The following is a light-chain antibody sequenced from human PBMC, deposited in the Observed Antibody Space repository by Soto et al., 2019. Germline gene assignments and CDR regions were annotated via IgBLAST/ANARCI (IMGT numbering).Light chain of an antibody. V-gene: IGKV3-15*01. CDR1: QSVSSN. CDR3: QQYNNWPLT. J-gene: IGKJ4*01. CDR2: GTS. Sequence: EIVMTQSPATLSVAPGERATLSCRTSQSVSSNLAWYQQKPGQVPRLLIYGTSTRATGIPARFSGSGSGTEFTLTISSLQYEDFAVYYCQQYNNWPLTFGGGNKVEIK.